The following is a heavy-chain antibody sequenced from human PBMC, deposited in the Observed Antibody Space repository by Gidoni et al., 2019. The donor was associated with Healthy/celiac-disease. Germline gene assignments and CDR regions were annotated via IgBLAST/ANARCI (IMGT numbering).Heavy chain of an antibody. CDR2: ISSSSSTI. CDR3: ARSLRYFDWLLFPFFDY. Sequence: EVQLVESGGGLVQPGGSLRLPCAASGFPFSSYSMNWVRQAPGKGLEWFSYISSSSSTIYYADSVKGRFTISRDNAKNSLYLQMNSLRDEDTAVYYCARSLRYFDWLLFPFFDYWGQGTLVTVSS. D-gene: IGHD3-9*01. J-gene: IGHJ4*02. CDR1: GFPFSSYS. V-gene: IGHV3-48*02.